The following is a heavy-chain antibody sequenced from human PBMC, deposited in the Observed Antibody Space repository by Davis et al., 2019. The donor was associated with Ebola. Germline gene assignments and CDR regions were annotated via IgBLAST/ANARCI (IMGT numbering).Heavy chain of an antibody. CDR3: ARLADDGGYDY. J-gene: IGHJ4*02. D-gene: IGHD1-26*01. CDR2: IIPILGIA. V-gene: IGHV1-69*02. Sequence: SVKVSCKASGGTFSSPTISWARHAPGQGLEWMGRIIPILGIANYAQKFQGRVTITADKSTSTAYMELSSLRSEDKVVYYCARLADDGGYDYWGQGTLVTVSS. CDR1: GGTFSSPT.